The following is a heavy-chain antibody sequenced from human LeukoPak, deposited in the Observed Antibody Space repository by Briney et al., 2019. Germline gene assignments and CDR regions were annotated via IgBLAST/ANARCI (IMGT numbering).Heavy chain of an antibody. CDR3: ARHRMYYYDSSGRGVADAFDI. D-gene: IGHD3-22*01. J-gene: IGHJ3*02. CDR1: GGSISSSSYY. V-gene: IGHV4-39*01. CDR2: IYYSGST. Sequence: SETLSLTCTVSGGSISSSSYYWGWTRQPPGKWLEWIGSIYYSGSTYYNPSLKSRVTISVDTSKNQFSLKLSSVTAADTAVYSCARHRMYYYDSSGRGVADAFDIWGQGTMVTVSS.